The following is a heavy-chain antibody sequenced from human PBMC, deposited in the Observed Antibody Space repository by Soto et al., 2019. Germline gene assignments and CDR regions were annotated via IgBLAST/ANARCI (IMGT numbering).Heavy chain of an antibody. D-gene: IGHD2-15*01. J-gene: IGHJ6*02. CDR2: IKQDGSEE. CDR3: ARDCPFGRCYPERYYYAMDV. V-gene: IGHV3-7*01. CDR1: GFSFSSYW. Sequence: SGGSLRLSCVASGFSFSSYWMSWVRQAPGKGLEWVGNIKQDGSEEYYEDSVKGRFTISRDNAKNTLYLQVNSLRVEDTGVFYCARDCPFGRCYPERYYYAMDVWGQGTTVTVSS.